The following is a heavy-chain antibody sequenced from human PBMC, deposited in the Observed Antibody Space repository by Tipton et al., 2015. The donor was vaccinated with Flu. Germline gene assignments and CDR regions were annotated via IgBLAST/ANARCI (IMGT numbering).Heavy chain of an antibody. CDR2: INPNSGGT. CDR3: AGLVGGCCPNGVCHGY. CDR1: GYTFSGYY. V-gene: IGHV1-2*06. Sequence: QLVQSGAEVKKPGASVKVSCKASGYTFSGYYMHWVRQAPGQGLEWMGRINPNSGGTNYAQKFQGGVTMTRDTSISTAYMELSRVRSDDTAVYYCAGLVGGCCPNGVCHGYWGQGTLVTVSS. D-gene: IGHD2-8*01. J-gene: IGHJ4*02.